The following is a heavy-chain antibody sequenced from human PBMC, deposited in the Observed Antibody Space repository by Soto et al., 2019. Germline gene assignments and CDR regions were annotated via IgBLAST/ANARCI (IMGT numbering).Heavy chain of an antibody. J-gene: IGHJ4*01. CDR3: TADLRSYRYTVHY. CDR2: IVVGSGNT. Sequence: SVKVSCKAPGFTFTSSAMQWVRQARGQRQERIGWIVVGSGNTNYAQKFQERVTITKDMSTSTAYMELSTLRSEDTAVSYYTADLRSYRYTVHYWGKGPLVTASS. D-gene: IGHD3-16*02. CDR1: GFTFTSSA. V-gene: IGHV1-58*02.